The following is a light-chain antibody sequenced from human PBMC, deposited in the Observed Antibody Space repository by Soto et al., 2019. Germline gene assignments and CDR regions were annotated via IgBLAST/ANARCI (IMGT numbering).Light chain of an antibody. CDR3: QHYNNLPPT. CDR1: QDISNS. Sequence: DLKMTQSPSSLSASVGDRVTISCQASQDISNSLNWYQQKPGKAPELLIYDAYNLETRVPSRFSGSGTGTDFTLTISSLQPEDIATYYCQHYNNLPPTFGPGTNVDIK. J-gene: IGKJ3*01. V-gene: IGKV1-33*01. CDR2: DAY.